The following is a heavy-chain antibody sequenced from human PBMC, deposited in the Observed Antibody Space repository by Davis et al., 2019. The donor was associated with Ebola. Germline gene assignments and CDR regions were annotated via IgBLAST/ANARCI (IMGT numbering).Heavy chain of an antibody. D-gene: IGHD4-11*01. CDR3: ARGGETVTGTASHGMDV. V-gene: IGHV3-23*01. CDR1: GFPFSDYA. CDR2: LSVAGLT. J-gene: IGHJ6*02. Sequence: GGSLRLSCTASGFPFSDYAMSWVRQAPGKGLEWVSDLSVAGLTHYADSVKGRFTISRDNSKNTLYLQMNSLTAEDTAVYYCARGGETVTGTASHGMDVWSQGTTVTVSS.